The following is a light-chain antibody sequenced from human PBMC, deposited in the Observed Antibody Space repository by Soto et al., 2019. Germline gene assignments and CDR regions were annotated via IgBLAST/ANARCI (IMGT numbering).Light chain of an antibody. CDR2: AAS. CDR1: QSVGSY. V-gene: IGKV3-11*01. CDR3: QQRTNWRGT. Sequence: EIVLTQSPATLSLSPGERVTLSCRASQSVGSYLAWYQQKPGQAPRLLIYAASYRATGIPARFSGSGSGTDFTLTISSLEPEDFAVYYCQQRTNWRGTFGQGTKVE. J-gene: IGKJ1*01.